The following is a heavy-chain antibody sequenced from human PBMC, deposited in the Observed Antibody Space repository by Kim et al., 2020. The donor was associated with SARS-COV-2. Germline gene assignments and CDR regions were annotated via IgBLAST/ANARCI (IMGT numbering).Heavy chain of an antibody. J-gene: IGHJ6*02. CDR3: ASYYLNVDTAPYGGLPPVDYYGMDV. V-gene: IGHV1-2*06. CDR2: INPNSGGT. CDR1: GYTFTGYY. Sequence: ASVKVSCKASGYTFTGYYMHWVRQAPGQGLEWMGRINPNSGGTNYAQKFQGRVTMTRDTSISTAYMELSRLRSDDTAVYYCASYYLNVDTAPYGGLPPVDYYGMDVWGQGTTVTVSS. D-gene: IGHD5-18*01.